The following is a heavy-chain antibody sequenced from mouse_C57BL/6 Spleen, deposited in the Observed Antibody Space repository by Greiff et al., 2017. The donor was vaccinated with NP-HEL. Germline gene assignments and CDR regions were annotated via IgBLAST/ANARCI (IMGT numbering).Heavy chain of an antibody. Sequence: QVQLQQSGPELVKPGASVKISCKASGYSFTSYYIHWVKQRPGQGLEWIGWIYPGSGNTKYNEKFKGKATLTADTSSSTAYMQLSSLTSEDSAVYYCARSYDGYYQAWVAYWGQGTLVTVSA. CDR1: GYSFTSYY. CDR3: ARSYDGYYQAWVAY. CDR2: IYPGSGNT. V-gene: IGHV1-66*01. J-gene: IGHJ3*01. D-gene: IGHD2-3*01.